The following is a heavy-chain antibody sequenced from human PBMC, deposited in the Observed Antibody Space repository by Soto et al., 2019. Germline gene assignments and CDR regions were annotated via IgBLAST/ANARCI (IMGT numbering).Heavy chain of an antibody. Sequence: ASVKVSRKASGYTFTSYGISWVRQAPGQGLEWMGWISAYNGNTNYAQKLQGRVTMTTDTSTSTAYMELRSLRSDDTAVYYCARDLGYYDILTGYPNFDYWGQGTLVTVSS. CDR1: GYTFTSYG. J-gene: IGHJ4*02. V-gene: IGHV1-18*01. D-gene: IGHD3-9*01. CDR3: ARDLGYYDILTGYPNFDY. CDR2: ISAYNGNT.